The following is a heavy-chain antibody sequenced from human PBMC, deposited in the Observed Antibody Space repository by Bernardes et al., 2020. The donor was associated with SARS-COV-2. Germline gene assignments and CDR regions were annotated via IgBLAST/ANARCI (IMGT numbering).Heavy chain of an antibody. CDR2: INPSGGST. Sequence: ASVKVSCKASGYTFTSYYMHWVRQAPGQGLEWMGIINPSGGSTSYAQKFQGRVTMTRDTSTSTVYMELSSLRSEDTAVYYCARDTYYDSSGYSSFDYWGQGTLVTVSS. V-gene: IGHV1-46*01. D-gene: IGHD3-22*01. J-gene: IGHJ4*02. CDR3: ARDTYYDSSGYSSFDY. CDR1: GYTFTSYY.